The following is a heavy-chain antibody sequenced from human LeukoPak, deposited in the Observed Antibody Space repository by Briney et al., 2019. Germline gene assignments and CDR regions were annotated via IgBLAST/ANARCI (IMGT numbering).Heavy chain of an antibody. J-gene: IGHJ4*02. D-gene: IGHD3-16*01. CDR3: ARVGRGDHTWGSYSCDH. CDR1: VSGDSFSSYH. V-gene: IGHV4-59*01. CDR2: ISSSGST. Sequence: KPSETLSLTCTVSVSGDSFSSYHWSWLRQPPGKGLEWIVYISSSGSTSYNPSLKSRLTISVDTSKNQFSLKLSSVTAADTAVYYCARVGRGDHTWGSYSCDHWGQGTLVSVSS.